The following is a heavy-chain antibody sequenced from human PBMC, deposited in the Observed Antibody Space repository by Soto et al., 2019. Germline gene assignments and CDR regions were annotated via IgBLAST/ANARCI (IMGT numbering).Heavy chain of an antibody. CDR2: ISYDGSNK. V-gene: IGHV3-30-3*01. Sequence: QVQLVESGGGVVQPGRSLRLSCAASGFTFSSYAMHWVRQAPGKGLEWVAVISYDGSNKYYADSVKGRFTISRDNSKNTLYLQMNSRRAEDTAVYYCARGDGIVVVHYGMDVWGQGTTVTVSS. D-gene: IGHD2-2*01. CDR3: ARGDGIVVVHYGMDV. J-gene: IGHJ6*02. CDR1: GFTFSSYA.